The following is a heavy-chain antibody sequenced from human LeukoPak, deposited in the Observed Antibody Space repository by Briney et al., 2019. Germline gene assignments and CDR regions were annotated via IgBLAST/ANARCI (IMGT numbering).Heavy chain of an antibody. CDR3: ARDSSTVTTRHFDY. V-gene: IGHV4-59*01. J-gene: IGHJ4*02. Sequence: PSETLSFTCTVSGGSINNFYWTWIRQPPGKGLECIGYVYYTGSTYYNPSLKNRVTISVDTSRNQFSLRLNYVTAADTAVYYCARDSSTVTTRHFDYWGQGTLVTVSS. CDR1: GGSINNFY. D-gene: IGHD4-17*01. CDR2: VYYTGST.